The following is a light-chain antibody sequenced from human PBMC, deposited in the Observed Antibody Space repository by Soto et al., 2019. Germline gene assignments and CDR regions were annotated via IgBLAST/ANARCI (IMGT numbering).Light chain of an antibody. J-gene: IGKJ1*01. Sequence: EIVMTQSPGTLSVSPGERATLSCRASQSLGSNLAWYQQKPGQAPRLLIYGASTRATGIPARFSGSGSGTEFPLTISSLQSEDFAVYYCQQYNNWRVTFGQGTKVEIK. CDR1: QSLGSN. CDR3: QQYNNWRVT. V-gene: IGKV3-15*01. CDR2: GAS.